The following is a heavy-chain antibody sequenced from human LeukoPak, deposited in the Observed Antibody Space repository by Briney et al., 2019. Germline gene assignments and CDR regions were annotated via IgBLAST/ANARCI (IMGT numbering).Heavy chain of an antibody. CDR2: INHSGNT. CDR1: GGSFSGYY. D-gene: IGHD6-19*01. V-gene: IGHV4-34*01. J-gene: IGHJ4*02. Sequence: SETLSLTRAVYGGSFSGYYWSWIRQPPGKGLEWIGEINHSGNTNYNPSLTSRVTILVDTSKNQFSLKLTSVTAADTAVYYCARTFRNSGWGIDYWGQGTQVTVSS. CDR3: ARTFRNSGWGIDY.